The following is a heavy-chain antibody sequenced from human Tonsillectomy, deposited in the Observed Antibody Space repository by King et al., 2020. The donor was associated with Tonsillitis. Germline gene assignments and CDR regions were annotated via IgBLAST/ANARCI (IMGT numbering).Heavy chain of an antibody. D-gene: IGHD2-2*01. CDR2: INPNNGGT. Sequence: VQLVESGTEVKKPGASVKVSCKAPGYTFNIHWVRQAPGQGPEWMGWINPNNGGTNNAQKFQGRVTMARDTSIYTVYMELSRLRFDDTAVYYCAVGDCHTTSCYLSYWGQGTLVTVSS. J-gene: IGHJ1*01. CDR1: GYTFN. V-gene: IGHV1-2*02. CDR3: AVGDCHTTSCYLSY.